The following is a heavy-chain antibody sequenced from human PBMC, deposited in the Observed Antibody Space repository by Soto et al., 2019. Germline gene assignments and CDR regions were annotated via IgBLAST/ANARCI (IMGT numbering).Heavy chain of an antibody. D-gene: IGHD3-22*01. Sequence: EVQLVESGGGLVQPGGSLSLSCAASGFTLSTYSMHWLRQAPGKGLVWVSRINSDGGDTNYADTVKGRFTSSRDSTKNTLCQQMSGLRAEDTAVDYSARMKTRSLRWSESSGYDATGGFESWGQGKVVTFSS. V-gene: IGHV3-74*01. CDR1: GFTLSTYS. CDR3: ARMKTRSLRWSESSGYDATGGFES. CDR2: INSDGGDT. J-gene: IGHJ4*02.